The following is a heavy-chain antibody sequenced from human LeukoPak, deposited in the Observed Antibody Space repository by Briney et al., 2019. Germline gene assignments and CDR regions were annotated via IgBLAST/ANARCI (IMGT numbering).Heavy chain of an antibody. J-gene: IGHJ4*02. CDR2: ISSSSSYI. V-gene: IGHV3-21*01. Sequence: GGSLRLSCAASGFTFSSYSMNWVRQAPGKGLEWVSSISSSSSYIYYADSVKCRFTISRDNAKNSLYLQMNSLRAEDTAVYYCARDQEQLANFDYWGQGTLVTVSS. CDR1: GFTFSSYS. CDR3: ARDQEQLANFDY. D-gene: IGHD6-13*01.